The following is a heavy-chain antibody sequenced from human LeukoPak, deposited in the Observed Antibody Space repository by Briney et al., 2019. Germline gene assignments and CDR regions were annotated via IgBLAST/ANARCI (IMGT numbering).Heavy chain of an antibody. CDR2: ISSSSSTI. D-gene: IGHD4-17*01. V-gene: IGHV3-48*04. CDR3: ARDVGPTVSPGPYYYGMDV. CDR1: GFTFSSYS. J-gene: IGHJ6*02. Sequence: GGSLRLSCAASGFTFSSYSMNWVRQAPGKGLEWVSYISSSSSTIYYADSVKGRFTISRDNAKNSLYLQMNSLRAEDTAVYYCARDVGPTVSPGPYYYGMDVWGQGTTVTVSS.